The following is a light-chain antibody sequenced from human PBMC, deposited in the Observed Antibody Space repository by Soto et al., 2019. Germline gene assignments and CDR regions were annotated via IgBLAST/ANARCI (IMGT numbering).Light chain of an antibody. V-gene: IGKV1-8*01. J-gene: IGKJ1*01. CDR3: QQSYSTPWT. CDR2: AAS. Sequence: AIRMTQSPSSLSASPGDRVTITCRASQGISNYLAWYQQKPGKAPKLLIYAASTLDAGVPSRFSGSGSGTDFTLTTSNLQSEDFATYYCQQSYSTPWTFGQGTKVDIK. CDR1: QGISNY.